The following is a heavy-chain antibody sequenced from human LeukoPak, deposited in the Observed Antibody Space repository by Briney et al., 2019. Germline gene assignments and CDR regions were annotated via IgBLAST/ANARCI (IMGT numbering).Heavy chain of an antibody. Sequence: GGPLRLSCAVSGITVSTNYMSWVRQAPGKGLEWVSVIYSSGNTYYADSVKGRFTISRDNSKNTLYLQITSLRAEDTAVYYCASMVRGTASGYWGQGTLVTVSS. CDR1: GITVSTNY. CDR2: IYSSGNT. J-gene: IGHJ4*02. D-gene: IGHD3-10*01. V-gene: IGHV3-66*01. CDR3: ASMVRGTASGY.